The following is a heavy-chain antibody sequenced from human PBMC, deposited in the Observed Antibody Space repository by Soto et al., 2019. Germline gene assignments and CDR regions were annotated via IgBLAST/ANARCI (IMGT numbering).Heavy chain of an antibody. CDR2: ISSSSSYI. CDR3: ALWFGDDAFDS. Sequence: GGSLRLSCAASGFTFSSYSMNWVRQAPGKGLEWVSSISSSSSYIYYADSVKGRFTISRDNAKNSLYLQMNSLRAEDTAVYYCALWFGDDAFDSWGQGTMVTVAS. CDR1: GFTFSSYS. V-gene: IGHV3-21*01. J-gene: IGHJ3*02. D-gene: IGHD3-10*01.